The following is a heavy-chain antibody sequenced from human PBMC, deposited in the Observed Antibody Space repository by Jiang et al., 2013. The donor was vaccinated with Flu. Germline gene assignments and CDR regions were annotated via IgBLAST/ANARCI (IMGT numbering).Heavy chain of an antibody. D-gene: IGHD3-22*01. J-gene: IGHJ4*02. V-gene: IGHV1-69*04. CDR1: GGTFSSYA. CDR3: ARDVTSDYYDSRAFDY. Sequence: GAEVKKPGSSVKVSCKASGGTFSSYAISWVRQAPGQGLEWMGGIIPILGIANYAQKFQGRVTITADKSTSTAYMELSSLRSEDTAVYYCARDVTSDYYDSRAFDYWGQGTLVTV. CDR2: IIPILGIA.